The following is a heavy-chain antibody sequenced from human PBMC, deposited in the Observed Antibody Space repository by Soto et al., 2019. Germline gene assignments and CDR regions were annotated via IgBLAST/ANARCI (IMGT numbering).Heavy chain of an antibody. CDR1: GGPISSSSYY. D-gene: IGHD3-9*01. CDR3: AIHRGYYEILTGYYTELNFDY. Sequence: SETLSLTCTVSGGPISSSSYYWGWIRQPPGKGLEWIGSIYYSATTYYNPSLKSRVTISVDTSKNQFSLKLSSVTAADTAVYYCAIHRGYYEILTGYYTELNFDYWGQGTLVTVSS. V-gene: IGHV4-39*01. CDR2: IYYSATT. J-gene: IGHJ4*02.